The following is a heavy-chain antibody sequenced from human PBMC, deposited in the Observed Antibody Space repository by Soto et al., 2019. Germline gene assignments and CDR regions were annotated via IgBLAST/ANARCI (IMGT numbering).Heavy chain of an antibody. D-gene: IGHD1-26*01. Sequence: QLQLQESGPGLVKPSETLSLTCTVSGGSISSSSYYWAWIRQPPGKGLEWIGTIYYSGSTYYNPSLKSRVTISVEMSKNQFSLRLSSVTAADAAVYYCARRVVGATTYNWFDPWGQGTLVTVSS. CDR2: IYYSGST. CDR3: ARRVVGATTYNWFDP. J-gene: IGHJ5*02. V-gene: IGHV4-39*01. CDR1: GGSISSSSYY.